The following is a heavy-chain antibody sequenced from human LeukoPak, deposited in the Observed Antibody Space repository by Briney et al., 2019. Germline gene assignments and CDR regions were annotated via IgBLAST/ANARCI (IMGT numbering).Heavy chain of an antibody. Sequence: SETLSLTCAVSGGSISSGGYSRSWIRQPPGKGLEWIGEINHSGSTNYNPSLKSRVTISVDTSKNQFSLKLSSVTAADTAVYYCARRNFGVVIFDPWGQGTLVTVSS. V-gene: IGHV4-34*01. J-gene: IGHJ5*02. CDR2: INHSGST. CDR1: GGSISSGGYS. D-gene: IGHD3-3*01. CDR3: ARRNFGVVIFDP.